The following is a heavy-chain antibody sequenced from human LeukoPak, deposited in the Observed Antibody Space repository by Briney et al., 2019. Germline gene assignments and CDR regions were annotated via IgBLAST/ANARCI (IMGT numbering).Heavy chain of an antibody. V-gene: IGHV3-48*02. CDR1: GFTFSSYS. D-gene: IGHD2-21*02. CDR3: ARDTSAYCGGDCYSEYYFDY. Sequence: GGSLRLSCAASGFTFSSYSMNWVRQAPGKGLEWVSYISSSSSTIYYADSVKGRFTISRDNAKNSLYLQMNSLRDEDTAVYYCARDTSAYCGGDCYSEYYFDYWGQGTLVTVSS. J-gene: IGHJ4*02. CDR2: ISSSSSTI.